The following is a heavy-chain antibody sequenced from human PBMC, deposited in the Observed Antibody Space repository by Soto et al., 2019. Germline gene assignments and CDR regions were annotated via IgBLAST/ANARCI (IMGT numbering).Heavy chain of an antibody. CDR2: IIDSGAST. J-gene: IGHJ3*02. D-gene: IGHD3-9*01. V-gene: IGHV3-23*01. CDR3: ARDADILTGSDAFDI. Sequence: PGGSLRLSCAASGFTFSGCAMGWVRQAPGKGLEWVSDIIDSGASTNYADSVKGRFTISRDNAKNSLYLQMNSLRAEDTAVYYCARDADILTGSDAFDIWGQGTMVTVSS. CDR1: GFTFSGCA.